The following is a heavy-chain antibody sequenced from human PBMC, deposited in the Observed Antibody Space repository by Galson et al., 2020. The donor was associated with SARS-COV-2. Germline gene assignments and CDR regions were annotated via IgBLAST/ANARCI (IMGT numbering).Heavy chain of an antibody. CDR3: ARDILTGDEAFDS. Sequence: GGSLRLSCAASGFTFNNYNMNWVRQAPGRGLEWVSYIGSSGNTIHYADSVKGRFTISRDKAKKSLHLQMNSLRDEDTAVYYCARDILTGDEAFDSWGQGTMVTVSS. J-gene: IGHJ3*02. V-gene: IGHV3-48*02. CDR1: GFTFNNYN. D-gene: IGHD3-9*01. CDR2: IGSSGNTI.